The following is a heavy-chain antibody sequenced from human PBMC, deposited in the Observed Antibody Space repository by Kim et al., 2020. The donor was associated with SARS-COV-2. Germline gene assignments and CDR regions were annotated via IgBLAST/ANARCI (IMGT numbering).Heavy chain of an antibody. Sequence: NDNPPLKSRVTMSVDTPKNQFSLNLTSVTAADTAVYYCARETTHNWVDPWGQGTLVTVSS. CDR3: ARETTHNWVDP. D-gene: IGHD1-1*01. J-gene: IGHJ5*02. V-gene: IGHV4-4*07.